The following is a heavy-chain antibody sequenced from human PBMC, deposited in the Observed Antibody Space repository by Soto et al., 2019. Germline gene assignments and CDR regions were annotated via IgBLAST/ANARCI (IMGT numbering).Heavy chain of an antibody. CDR1: GYIFNYYG. CDR3: ARVDVAVVPAAMYYFDS. D-gene: IGHD2-2*03. V-gene: IGHV1-18*04. Sequence: QVQLLQSGAEVQKPGASVKVSCKASGYIFNYYGISWVRQAPGQGLEWMGWINVYNGDIKFAEKFQDRVTMTTDTSTPTAYMELRSLRSDDTAVYYCARVDVAVVPAAMYYFDSWGQGTLVTVSS. CDR2: INVYNGDI. J-gene: IGHJ4*02.